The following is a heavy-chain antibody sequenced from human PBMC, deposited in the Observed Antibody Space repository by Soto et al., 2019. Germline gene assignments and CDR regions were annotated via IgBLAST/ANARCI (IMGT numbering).Heavy chain of an antibody. V-gene: IGHV3-30*14. Sequence: GGSLRLSCVASGFTFSSHSLHWVRQSPGKGLEWVAVISYDGSKLFYADSVKGRFTISRDNSKNTLYLQMNGLRIEDTAMYFCARKRDFLDYWGQGTLVTVSS. CDR2: ISYDGSKL. D-gene: IGHD3-3*01. CDR3: ARKRDFLDY. J-gene: IGHJ4*02. CDR1: GFTFSSHS.